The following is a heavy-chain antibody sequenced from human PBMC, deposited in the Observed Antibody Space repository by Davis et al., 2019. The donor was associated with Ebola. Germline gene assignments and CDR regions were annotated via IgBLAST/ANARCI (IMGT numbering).Heavy chain of an antibody. CDR2: ITGDGSST. J-gene: IGHJ4*02. V-gene: IGHV3-74*03. Sequence: GESLKISCAASGFTFSTYWMHWVRQAPGKGLAWVSRITGDGSSTMYADSVKGRFTISRDNSKNTLYLQMNSLRADDTAVYYCAKGSGSGSYPGRTVDHWGQGTLVTVSS. CDR1: GFTFSTYW. CDR3: AKGSGSGSYPGRTVDH. D-gene: IGHD3-10*01.